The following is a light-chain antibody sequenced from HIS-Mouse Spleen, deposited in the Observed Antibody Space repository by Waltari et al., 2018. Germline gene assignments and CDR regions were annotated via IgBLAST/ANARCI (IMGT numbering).Light chain of an antibody. Sequence: SSELTQDPAVSVALGQTVRITCQGDSPRSYYASWYQQKPGQAPVLFTYGKNNRPSGIPERFSGSSSGTMATLTISGAQVEDEADYYCYSTDSSGNHRVFGGGTKLTVL. V-gene: IGLV3-19*01. CDR2: GKN. J-gene: IGLJ2*01. CDR1: SPRSYY. CDR3: YSTDSSGNHRV.